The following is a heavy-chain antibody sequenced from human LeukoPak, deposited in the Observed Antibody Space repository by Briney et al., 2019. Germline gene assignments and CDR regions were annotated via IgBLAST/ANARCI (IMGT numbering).Heavy chain of an antibody. CDR3: AREQYLAYDVFGF. D-gene: IGHD4-11*01. J-gene: IGHJ3*01. Sequence: SETLSLTCTVSGGSITGYYWSWIRQPPGRGLEWIGYVHFSGTTSFNPSLKSRVTISVDTSKNQFSLRLSSVTATDTAVYYCAREQYLAYDVFGFWGQGTMVTVSS. CDR1: GGSITGYY. CDR2: VHFSGTT. V-gene: IGHV4-59*13.